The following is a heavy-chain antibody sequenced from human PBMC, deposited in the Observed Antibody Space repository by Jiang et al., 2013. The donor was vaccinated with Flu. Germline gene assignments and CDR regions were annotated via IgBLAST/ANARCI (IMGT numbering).Heavy chain of an antibody. CDR1: GYSFTSYW. CDR3: ARGQGPDSSWYYYNIAPVGAFDI. CDR2: IYPGDSDT. V-gene: IGHV5-51*01. D-gene: IGHD6-13*01. J-gene: IGHJ3*02. Sequence: GAEVKKPGESLKISCKGSGYSFTSYWIGWVRQMPGKGLEWMGIIYPGDSDTRYSPSFQGQVTISADKSISTAYLQWSSLKASDTAMYYCARGQGPDSSWYYYNIAPVGAFDIWGQGTMVTVSS.